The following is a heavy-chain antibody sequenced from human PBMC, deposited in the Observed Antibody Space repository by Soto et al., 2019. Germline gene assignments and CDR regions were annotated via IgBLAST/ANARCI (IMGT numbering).Heavy chain of an antibody. J-gene: IGHJ5*02. CDR3: ASEVPGTWGHFDP. CDR1: GFTVSSNY. D-gene: IGHD1-7*01. CDR2: IYSGGST. Sequence: PGGSLRLSCAASGFTVSSNYMSWVRQAPGKGLEWVSGIYSGGSTYYADSVRGRFTVSRDNSKNTMYLQMHRLSAEDTAVYSCASEVPGTWGHFDPWGQGTLVTVSS. V-gene: IGHV3-53*01.